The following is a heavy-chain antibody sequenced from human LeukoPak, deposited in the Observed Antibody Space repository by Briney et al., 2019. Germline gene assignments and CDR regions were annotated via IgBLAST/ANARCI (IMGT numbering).Heavy chain of an antibody. CDR3: AREGGGPVDY. CDR2: IIPIFGTA. V-gene: IGHV1-69*13. J-gene: IGHJ4*02. D-gene: IGHD3-16*01. CDR1: GGTFSSYA. Sequence: ASVKVSCEASGGTFSSYAISWVRQAPGQGLEWMGGIIPIFGTANYAQKFQGRVTITADESTSTAYMELSSLRSEDTAVYYCAREGGGPVDYWGQGTLVTVSS.